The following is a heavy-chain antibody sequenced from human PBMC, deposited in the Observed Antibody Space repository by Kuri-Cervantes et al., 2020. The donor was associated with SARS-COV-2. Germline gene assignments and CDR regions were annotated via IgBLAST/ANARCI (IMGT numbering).Heavy chain of an antibody. V-gene: IGHV1-2*02. CDR1: GYTFTGYY. CDR2: INPNSGGT. CDR3: ASTVSRGYSGCDSDYFDY. D-gene: IGHD5-12*01. Sequence: ASVKVSCKASGYTFTGYYMHWVRQAPGQGLEWMGWINPNSGGTNYAQKSQGRVTMTRDTSISTAYMELSRLRSDDTAVYYCASTVSRGYSGCDSDYFDYWGQGTLVTVSS. J-gene: IGHJ4*02.